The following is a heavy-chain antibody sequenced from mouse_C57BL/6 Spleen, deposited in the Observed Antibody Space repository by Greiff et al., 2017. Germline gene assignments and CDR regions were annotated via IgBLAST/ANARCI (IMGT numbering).Heavy chain of an antibody. J-gene: IGHJ2*01. D-gene: IGHD1-1*01. Sequence: QVQLQQPGAELVKPGASVKLSCKASGYTFTSYWMHWVKQRPGRGLEWIGRIDPNSGGTKYNEKFKSKATLTGDKPSSTAYMQLSSLTSEDSAVYTCARWSIYCSSPHYFDYWGQGTTLTVAS. V-gene: IGHV1-72*01. CDR1: GYTFTSYW. CDR2: IDPNSGGT. CDR3: ARWSIYCSSPHYFDY.